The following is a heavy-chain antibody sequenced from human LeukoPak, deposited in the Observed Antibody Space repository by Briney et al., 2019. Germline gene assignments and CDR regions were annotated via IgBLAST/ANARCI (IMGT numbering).Heavy chain of an antibody. CDR3: WDTNWNGDWDY. J-gene: IGHJ4*02. CDR1: GFTFSNAW. V-gene: IGHV3-15*01. CDR2: IKSKAHGGTT. Sequence: PGGSLRLSCAASGFTFSNAWMHWVRQAPGKGLEWVGRIKSKAHGGTTDYAAPVKGRFTISRDDSKNTLYSQMNSLKTEDTAVYYCWDTNWNGDWDYWGQGTLVTVSS. D-gene: IGHD1-1*01.